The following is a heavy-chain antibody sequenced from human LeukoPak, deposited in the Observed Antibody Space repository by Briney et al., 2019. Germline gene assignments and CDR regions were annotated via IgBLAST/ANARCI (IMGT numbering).Heavy chain of an antibody. CDR1: GVSFSSVGYP. CDR2: TSLSGIT. J-gene: IGHJ3*01. CDR3: ASEGNHTGTDAFEF. V-gene: IGHV4-30-2*01. Sequence: SETPSLTCAASGVSFSSVGYPWACVRQPPGKGLEWLGYTSLSGITYYNPSLKKLVSLSVGASTNQFAFRENLMTPPYMAVGYCASEGNHTGTDAFEFWGQGTLVTVSS. D-gene: IGHD1-1*01.